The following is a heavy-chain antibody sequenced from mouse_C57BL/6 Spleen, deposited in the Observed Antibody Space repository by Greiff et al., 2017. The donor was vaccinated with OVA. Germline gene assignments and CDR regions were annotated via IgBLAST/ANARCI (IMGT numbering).Heavy chain of an antibody. J-gene: IGHJ4*01. V-gene: IGHV5-16*01. CDR2: INYDGSST. CDR3: ARGTGTRAMDY. CDR1: GFTFSDYY. D-gene: IGHD4-1*01. Sequence: DVMLVESEGGLVQPGSSMKLSCTASGFTFSDYYMAWVRQVPEKGLEWVANINYDGSSTYYLDSLKSRFIISRDNAKNILYLQMSSLKSEDTATYYCARGTGTRAMDYWGQGTSVTVSS.